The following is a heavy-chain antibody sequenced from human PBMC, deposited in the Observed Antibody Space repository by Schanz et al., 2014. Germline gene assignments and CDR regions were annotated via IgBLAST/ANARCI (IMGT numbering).Heavy chain of an antibody. J-gene: IGHJ6*02. D-gene: IGHD6-13*01. CDR2: ISYDGSNK. CDR3: ARVRRRIATPSTPSFRNCYYYAMDV. Sequence: QVQLVESGGGVVQPGRSLRLSCAAYGFTLSSYAMHWVRQAPGKGLEWVAVISYDGSNKYYADSVKGRFTISRDNSKNTLYLQMNSLRAEDTSVYFCARVRRRIATPSTPSFRNCYYYAMDVWGQGTTVTASS. CDR1: GFTLSSYA. V-gene: IGHV3-30-3*01.